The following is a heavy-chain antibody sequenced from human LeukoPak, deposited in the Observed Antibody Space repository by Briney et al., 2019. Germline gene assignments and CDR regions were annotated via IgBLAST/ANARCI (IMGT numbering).Heavy chain of an antibody. CDR1: GFTFSSFA. CDR3: ARDVPYYYESSGYYSLGFDI. D-gene: IGHD3-22*01. V-gene: IGHV3-21*01. Sequence: GGSLRLSCAASGFTFSSFAMNWVRQAPGKGLEWVSSISSSSSYIYYADSVKGRFTISRDNAKNSLYLQMNSLRAEDTAVYYCARDVPYYYESSGYYSLGFDIWGQGTMVTVSS. J-gene: IGHJ3*02. CDR2: ISSSSSYI.